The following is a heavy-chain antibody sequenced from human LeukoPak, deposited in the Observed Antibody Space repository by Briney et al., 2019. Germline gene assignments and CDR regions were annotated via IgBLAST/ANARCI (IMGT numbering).Heavy chain of an antibody. CDR1: GYTFTSYD. Sequence: GASVKVSCKASGYTFTSYDISWVRQAPGQGLEWMGRIIPIFGTANYAQKFQGRVTITTDESTSTAYMELSSLRSEDTAVYYCASPTTFRGSGLDYWGQGTLVTVSS. J-gene: IGHJ4*02. CDR2: IIPIFGTA. V-gene: IGHV1-69*05. D-gene: IGHD3-3*01. CDR3: ASPTTFRGSGLDY.